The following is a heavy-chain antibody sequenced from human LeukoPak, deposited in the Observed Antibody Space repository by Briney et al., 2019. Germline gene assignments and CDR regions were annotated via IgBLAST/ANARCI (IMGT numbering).Heavy chain of an antibody. CDR2: IWFDGSNK. D-gene: IGHD1-1*01. CDR3: VRDPSGSGFAFDS. CDR1: GFIFSNDA. J-gene: IGHJ4*02. V-gene: IGHV3-33*01. Sequence: GGSLRLSCAASGFIFSNDAMHWVRQAPGKGLEWVAFIWFDGSNKHYADSMKGRFTIPRDNSEDTLYLQMNSLRAEDTAVYYCVRDPSGSGFAFDSWGQGALVTVSS.